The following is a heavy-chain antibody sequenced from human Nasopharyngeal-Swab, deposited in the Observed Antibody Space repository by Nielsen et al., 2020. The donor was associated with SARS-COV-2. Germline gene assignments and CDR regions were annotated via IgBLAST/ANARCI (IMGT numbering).Heavy chain of an antibody. J-gene: IGHJ6*02. CDR1: GFTFSSYG. CDR2: IWYDGSNK. V-gene: IGHV3-33*01. Sequence: GESLKISCAASGFTFSSYGMHWVRQAPGKGLEWVAVIWYDGSNKYYADSVKGRFTISRDNSKNTLYLQMNSLRAEDTAVYYCARELSGIAAVAYYYYGMDVWGQGTTVTVSS. CDR3: ARELSGIAAVAYYYYGMDV. D-gene: IGHD6-13*01.